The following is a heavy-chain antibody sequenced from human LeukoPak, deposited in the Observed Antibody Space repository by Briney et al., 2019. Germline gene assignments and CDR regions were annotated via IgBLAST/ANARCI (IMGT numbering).Heavy chain of an antibody. D-gene: IGHD6-13*01. J-gene: IGHJ3*02. V-gene: IGHV3-30*04. CDR1: GFTFSSYA. CDR3: ARDRLTLAYSSSWTDAFDI. CDR2: ISYDGSNK. Sequence: RPGGSLRLSCAASGFTFSSYAMHWVRQAPGKGLEWVAVISYDGSNKYYADSVKGRFTISRDNSKNTLYLQMNSLRAEDTAVYYCARDRLTLAYSSSWTDAFDIWGQGTMVTVSS.